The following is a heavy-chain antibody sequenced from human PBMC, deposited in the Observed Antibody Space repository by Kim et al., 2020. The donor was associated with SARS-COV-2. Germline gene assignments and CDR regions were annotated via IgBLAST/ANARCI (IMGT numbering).Heavy chain of an antibody. CDR2: ISGSGGST. D-gene: IGHD6-6*01. CDR3: ATDLVPCWGQLVFGLTGPDYFDY. Sequence: GGSLRLSCAASGFTFSSYAMSWVRQAPGKGLEWVAAISGSGGSTYYADSVKGRFTISRDNSKNTLYLQMNSLQAEDTAVFYCATDLVPCWGQLVFGLTGPDYFDYWGQGILVTVSS. CDR1: GFTFSSYA. V-gene: IGHV3-23*01. J-gene: IGHJ4*02.